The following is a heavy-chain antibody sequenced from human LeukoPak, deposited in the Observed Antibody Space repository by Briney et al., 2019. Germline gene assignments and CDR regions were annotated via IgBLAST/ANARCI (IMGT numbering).Heavy chain of an antibody. CDR2: IYSGGST. CDR3: ARERGFLQGDHWFDP. Sequence: GGSLRLSCAASGFTFSSYAMSWVRQAPGKGLEWVSVIYSGGSTYYADSVKSRFTISRDNSKNTLYLQMNSLRAEDTAVYYCARERGFLQGDHWFDPWGQGTLVTVSS. J-gene: IGHJ5*02. CDR1: GFTFSSYA. V-gene: IGHV3-53*01. D-gene: IGHD2-21*01.